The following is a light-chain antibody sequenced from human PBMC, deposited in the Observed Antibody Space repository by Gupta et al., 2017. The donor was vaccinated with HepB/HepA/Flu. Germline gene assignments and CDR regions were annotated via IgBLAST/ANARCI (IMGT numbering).Light chain of an antibody. CDR3: QQSYRTPQVT. CDR1: QSISSY. V-gene: IGKV1-39*01. Sequence: DIQMTQSPSSLSASVGDRVTITCRASQSISSYLNWYQQKPGKAPKLLIYAASSLQSGVPSRFRGSGSGTDFTLTISSLQPEDFATYYCQQSYRTPQVTFGQGTRLEIK. CDR2: AAS. J-gene: IGKJ5*01.